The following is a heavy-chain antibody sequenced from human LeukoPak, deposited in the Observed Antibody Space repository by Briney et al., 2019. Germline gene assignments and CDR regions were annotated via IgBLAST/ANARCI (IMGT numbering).Heavy chain of an antibody. Sequence: ASVKVSCKASGYTFTSYGISWVRQAPGQGLEWMGWISAYNGNTNYAQKPQGRVTMTTDTSTSTAYMELRSLRSDDTAVYYCARGPASLGNSPFGGYWGQGTLVTVSS. J-gene: IGHJ4*02. CDR2: ISAYNGNT. CDR3: ARGPASLGNSPFGGY. CDR1: GYTFTSYG. V-gene: IGHV1-18*01. D-gene: IGHD7-27*01.